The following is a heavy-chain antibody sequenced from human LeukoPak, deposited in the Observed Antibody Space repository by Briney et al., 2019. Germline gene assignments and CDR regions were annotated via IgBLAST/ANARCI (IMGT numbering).Heavy chain of an antibody. CDR3: ARGTYYYGSGSYWSYYYYMDV. CDR1: GGTFSSYA. V-gene: IGHV1-69*01. CDR2: IIPIFGTA. J-gene: IGHJ6*03. D-gene: IGHD3-10*01. Sequence: GSSVKVSCKASGGTFSSYAISWVRQAPGQGLEWMGGIIPIFGTANYAQKFQGRVTITADESTSTAYMELSSLRSEDTAVYYCARGTYYYGSGSYWSYYYYMDVWGKGTTVTVSS.